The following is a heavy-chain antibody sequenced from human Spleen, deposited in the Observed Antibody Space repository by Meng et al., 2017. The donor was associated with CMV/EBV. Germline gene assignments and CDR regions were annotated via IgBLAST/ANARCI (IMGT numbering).Heavy chain of an antibody. CDR2: IYYSGST. CDR3: ARVLPGARYFDY. D-gene: IGHD1-14*01. J-gene: IGHJ4*02. CDR1: GGSFSGYY. V-gene: IGHV4-59*01. Sequence: SETLSLTCAVYGGSFSGYYWSWIRQPPGKGLEWIGYIYYSGSTNYNPSLKSRVTISVDTSKNQFSLKLSSVTAADTAVYYCARVLPGARYFDYWGQGTLVTVSS.